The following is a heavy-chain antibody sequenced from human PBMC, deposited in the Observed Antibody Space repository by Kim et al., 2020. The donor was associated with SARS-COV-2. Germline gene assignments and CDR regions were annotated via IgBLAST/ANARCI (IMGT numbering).Heavy chain of an antibody. V-gene: IGHV3-30*04. D-gene: IGHD6-13*01. CDR1: GFTFSSYD. CDR2: ISYDGSDK. CDR3: ARDRLGPGDSATGSYYYYGMDV. J-gene: IGHJ6*02. Sequence: GGSLRLSCAASGFTFSSYDMHWVRQAPGKGLEWVAVISYDGSDKYYADSVKGRFTISRDNSKNTLYLQMNSLRAEDTAVYYCARDRLGPGDSATGSYYYYGMDVWSQGTTITVSS.